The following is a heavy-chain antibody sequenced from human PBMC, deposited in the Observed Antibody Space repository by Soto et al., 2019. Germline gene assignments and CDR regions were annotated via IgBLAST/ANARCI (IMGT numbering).Heavy chain of an antibody. CDR1: GFTFSSYS. J-gene: IGHJ4*02. Sequence: GGSLRLSCAASGFTFSSYSMNWVRQAPGRGLEWVSSISSSSSYIYYADSVKGRFTISRDNAKNSLYLQMNSLRAEDTAVYYCARWAATFYYYDSSGSLGFDYWGQGTLVTVSS. D-gene: IGHD3-22*01. CDR3: ARWAATFYYYDSSGSLGFDY. CDR2: ISSSSSYI. V-gene: IGHV3-21*01.